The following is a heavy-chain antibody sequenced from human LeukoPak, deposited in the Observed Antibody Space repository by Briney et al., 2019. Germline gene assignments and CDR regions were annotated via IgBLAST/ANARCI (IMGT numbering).Heavy chain of an antibody. CDR1: GYSIGSGHY. V-gene: IGHV4-38-2*01. CDR2: IYHLGST. Sequence: SETLSLTCSVSGYSIGSGHYWGWIRQPPGERLEWIGSIYHLGSTYYNPSLQSRVTISVDTSKNQFSLKLFSVTAADTAVYFCARTLGGSGYDTFDYWGQGTLVTVSS. J-gene: IGHJ4*02. D-gene: IGHD3-22*01. CDR3: ARTLGGSGYDTFDY.